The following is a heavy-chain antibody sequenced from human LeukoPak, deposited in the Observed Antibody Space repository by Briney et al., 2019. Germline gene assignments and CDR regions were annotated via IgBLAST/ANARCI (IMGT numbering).Heavy chain of an antibody. CDR2: INPNSGGT. J-gene: IGHJ5*02. CDR3: ARVNIVVVPADTPWFDP. D-gene: IGHD2-2*01. Sequence: GASVKVSCKASGYTFTGYYTHWVRQAPGQGLEWMGWINPNSGGTNYAQKFQGRVTMTRDTSISTAYMELSRLRSDDTAVYYCARVNIVVVPADTPWFDPWGQGTLVTVSS. CDR1: GYTFTGYY. V-gene: IGHV1-2*02.